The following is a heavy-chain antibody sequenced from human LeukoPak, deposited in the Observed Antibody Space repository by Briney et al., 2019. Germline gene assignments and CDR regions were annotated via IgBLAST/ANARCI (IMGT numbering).Heavy chain of an antibody. CDR3: VRDWPGDSYGADP. Sequence: GGSLRLSCAASGFTFSNYWMNWVRQAPGKGLEWMANIRQDGSQKYYVDSVKGRFTISRDNAKNSLYLQMNNLRAEDTAVYYCVRDWPGDSYGADPWGQGTLVTVSS. CDR2: IRQDGSQK. V-gene: IGHV3-7*01. D-gene: IGHD5-18*01. J-gene: IGHJ5*02. CDR1: GFTFSNYW.